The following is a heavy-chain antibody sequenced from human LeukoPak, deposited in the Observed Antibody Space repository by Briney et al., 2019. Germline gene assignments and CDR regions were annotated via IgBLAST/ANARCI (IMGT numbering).Heavy chain of an antibody. D-gene: IGHD3-22*01. CDR1: GFTFSSYG. CDR3: AKAWHYDSSGNPYWCFDL. V-gene: IGHV3-23*01. J-gene: IGHJ2*01. CDR2: LSGSGTNT. Sequence: PGGPLRLSCGASGFTFSSYGMSWVRQAPGKGLEWVSGLSGSGTNTYYADSVKGRFTISRDNSKNTLYLQMSSLRAEDTALYYCAKAWHYDSSGNPYWCFDLWGRGTLVTVSS.